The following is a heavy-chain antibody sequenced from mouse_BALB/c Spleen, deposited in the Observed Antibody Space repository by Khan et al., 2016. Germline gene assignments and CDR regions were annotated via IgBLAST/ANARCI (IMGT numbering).Heavy chain of an antibody. V-gene: IGHV5-6-5*01. Sequence: EVQLVESGGGLVKPGGSLKFSCAASGFTFSSYAMSWVRQTPEKRLEWVASISSGGSSFYPDILKDRFTISRDNARNILYLQMSSRSSEDTAMYYCATKVYSFYDWGQGTTLTVSS. CDR3: ATKVYSFYD. CDR2: ISSGGSS. J-gene: IGHJ2*01. CDR1: GFTFSSYA.